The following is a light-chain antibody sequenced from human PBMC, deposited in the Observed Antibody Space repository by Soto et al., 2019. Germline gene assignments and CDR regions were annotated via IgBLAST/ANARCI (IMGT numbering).Light chain of an antibody. Sequence: EIVMTQSPATLSVSPGERATLSCRASQSVSSNLAWYQQKPDQAPRLLIYGASTRATGIPARFSGSGSGTEFTLTISSMQSEDFAVYYCQHYNNWPPWTFGPGTKVEIK. V-gene: IGKV3-15*01. CDR2: GAS. CDR3: QHYNNWPPWT. J-gene: IGKJ1*01. CDR1: QSVSSN.